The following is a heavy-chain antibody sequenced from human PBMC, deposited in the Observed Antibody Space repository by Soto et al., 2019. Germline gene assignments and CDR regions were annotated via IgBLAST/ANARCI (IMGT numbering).Heavy chain of an antibody. CDR1: GFTFSSCA. Sequence: QVPLVESGGGVVQPGRSLRLSCVASGFTFSSCAMHWVRQVPGKGLEWLAVVTHDGSLYPYADSVKGRFSISRDNSRKTLYLQMNSLRPEDTAVYYCVKERSDTWAFDYWGQGTLVTVSS. CDR3: VKERSDTWAFDY. J-gene: IGHJ4*02. V-gene: IGHV3-30*18. CDR2: VTHDGSLY. D-gene: IGHD7-27*01.